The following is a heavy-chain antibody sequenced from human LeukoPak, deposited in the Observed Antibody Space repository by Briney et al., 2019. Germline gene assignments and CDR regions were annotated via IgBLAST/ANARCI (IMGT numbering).Heavy chain of an antibody. D-gene: IGHD2-15*01. CDR2: IWYDGSNK. J-gene: IGHJ5*02. Sequence: QPGGSLRLSCAASGFTFSSYGMHWVRQAPGKGLEWVAVIWYDGSNKYYADSVKGRFTISRDNSKNTLYLQMNSLRAEDTAVYYCARGFLRGYCSGGSCYPRSWGQGTLVTVSS. V-gene: IGHV3-33*01. CDR1: GFTFSSYG. CDR3: ARGFLRGYCSGGSCYPRS.